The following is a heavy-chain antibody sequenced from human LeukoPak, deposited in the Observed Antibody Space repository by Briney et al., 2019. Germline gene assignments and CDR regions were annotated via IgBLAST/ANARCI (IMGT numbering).Heavy chain of an antibody. CDR1: GFTFSSFA. Sequence: GGSLRLSCAASGFTFSSFAMSWVRPAQGMGREWVFAISGSGGRTYYADSVKGRFTISRDNSKNKLYLQMNSLRAEDTAVYYCAKEPSWFGELSEPDFDYWGQGTLVTVSS. CDR3: AKEPSWFGELSEPDFDY. D-gene: IGHD3-10*01. J-gene: IGHJ4*02. CDR2: ISGSGGRT. V-gene: IGHV3-23*01.